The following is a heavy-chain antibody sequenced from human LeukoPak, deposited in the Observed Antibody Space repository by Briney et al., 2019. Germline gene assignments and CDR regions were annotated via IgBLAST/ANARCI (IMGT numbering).Heavy chain of an antibody. Sequence: ASVKVSCKASGYTFTSYYIHWVRQAPGQGLEWMGIINPSDGSTSYAQKFQGRVTMTRDTSTSTVYMELTSLRSEDTAVHYCARYSSSSYYYFDYWSQGTLVTVSS. V-gene: IGHV1-46*01. CDR2: INPSDGST. D-gene: IGHD6-13*01. CDR3: ARYSSSSYYYFDY. CDR1: GYTFTSYY. J-gene: IGHJ4*02.